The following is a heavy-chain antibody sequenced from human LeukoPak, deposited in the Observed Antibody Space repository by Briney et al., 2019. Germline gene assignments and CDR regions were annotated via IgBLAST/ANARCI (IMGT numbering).Heavy chain of an antibody. Sequence: PGGSLRLSCAASGFIFSRYAMHWVRQAPGKGLEWVAVISYDGNNNDYADSVMGRFTISRDNSKSTLYLQMNSLIAEDTAMYYCARDPGLGYRSAWYQDYFDYWGQGTLVAVSS. CDR3: ARDPGLGYRSAWYQDYFDY. D-gene: IGHD6-19*01. CDR1: GFIFSRYA. CDR2: ISYDGNNN. J-gene: IGHJ4*02. V-gene: IGHV3-30-3*01.